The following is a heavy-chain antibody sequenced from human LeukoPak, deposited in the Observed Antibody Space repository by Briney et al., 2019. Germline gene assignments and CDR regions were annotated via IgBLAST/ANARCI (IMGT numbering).Heavy chain of an antibody. CDR2: FSYSGTT. CDR3: ATLTGYSSESWFDP. D-gene: IGHD3-9*01. CDR1: SASINSSPYF. Sequence: KTSETLSLTCTVSSASINSSPYFWAWIRQSPGKGLEWIGSFSYSGTTYYNPSLKSRVTISVDTSKNQFSLKLSSVTAADTAVYYCATLTGYSSESWFDPWGQGILVTVSS. V-gene: IGHV4-39*07. J-gene: IGHJ5*02.